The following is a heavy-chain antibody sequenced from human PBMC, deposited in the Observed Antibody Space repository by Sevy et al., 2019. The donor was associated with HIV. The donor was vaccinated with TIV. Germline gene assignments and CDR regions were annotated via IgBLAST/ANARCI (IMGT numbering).Heavy chain of an antibody. CDR1: GGTFSNYA. V-gene: IGHV1-69*13. J-gene: IGHJ6*02. CDR2: FIPMFDTA. CDR3: AGSYFDSSGYSPLYYYGMDV. Sequence: ASVKVSCKASGGTFSNYAISWVRQAPGQGLEWMGGFIPMFDTANYAQKFQGKVTLTSDGYTTTAYMELSSLRSDDTAMYYCAGSYFDSSGYSPLYYYGMDVWGQGTTVTVSS. D-gene: IGHD3-22*01.